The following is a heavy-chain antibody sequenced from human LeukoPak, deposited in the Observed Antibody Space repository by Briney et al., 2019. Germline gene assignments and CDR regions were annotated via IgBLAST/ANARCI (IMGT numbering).Heavy chain of an antibody. CDR3: PHNEGDSSSWYHYYYYMDV. Sequence: SGPTLVKPTQTLTLTCTFSGFSLSTSGVGVGWIRQPPGKALEWLALIYWNDDKRYSPSLKSRLTITKDTSKNQVVLTMTNMDPVDTATYYCPHNEGDSSSWYHYYYYMDVWGKGTTVTVSS. CDR1: GFSLSTSGVG. CDR2: IYWNDDK. D-gene: IGHD6-13*01. J-gene: IGHJ6*03. V-gene: IGHV2-5*01.